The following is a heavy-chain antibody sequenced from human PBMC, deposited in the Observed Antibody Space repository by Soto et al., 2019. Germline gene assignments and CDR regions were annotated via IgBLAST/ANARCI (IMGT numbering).Heavy chain of an antibody. D-gene: IGHD5-12*01. V-gene: IGHV1-18*01. CDR2: ISTYSGDT. CDR3: ARHHGPTTSENWFDP. J-gene: IGHJ5*02. Sequence: ASVKVSCKASGYTFFTYDISWVRQAPGQGLEWMGWISTYSGDTKYAQKFQGRVTMTTDTSTTTAYLELRSLRSDDTAVYYCARHHGPTTSENWFDPWGQGTLVTVSA. CDR1: GYTFFTYD.